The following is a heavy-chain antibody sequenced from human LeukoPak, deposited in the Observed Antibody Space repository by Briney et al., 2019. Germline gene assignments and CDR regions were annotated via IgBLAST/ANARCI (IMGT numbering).Heavy chain of an antibody. CDR2: IIPILGIA. Sequence: ASVKVSCKASGGTFSSYAISWVRQAPGQGLEWMGRIIPILGIANYAQKFQGRVTITADKSTSTAYMELSSLRSEDTAVYHCARDIAVAGSFDYWGREPLVPVSS. J-gene: IGHJ4*02. CDR3: ARDIAVAGSFDY. CDR1: GGTFSSYA. V-gene: IGHV1-69*04. D-gene: IGHD6-19*01.